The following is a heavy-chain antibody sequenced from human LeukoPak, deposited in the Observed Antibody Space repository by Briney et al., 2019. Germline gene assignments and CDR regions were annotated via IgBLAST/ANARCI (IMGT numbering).Heavy chain of an antibody. CDR2: ISTYNGNT. J-gene: IGHJ4*02. D-gene: IGHD6-19*01. CDR1: GYTFTSHG. CDR3: ARRRWDQWLATFDY. V-gene: IGHV1-18*01. Sequence: ASVKLSCKASGYTFTSHGITWVRQAPGQGLEWMGWISTYNGNTNYAQKFQGRVTMTTDTSTSTAYMDLSSLRSDDTAVYYCARRRWDQWLATFDYWGQGTLVTVSS.